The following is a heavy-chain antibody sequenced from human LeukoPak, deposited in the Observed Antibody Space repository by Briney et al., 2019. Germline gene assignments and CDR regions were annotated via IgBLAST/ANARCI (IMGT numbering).Heavy chain of an antibody. V-gene: IGHV3-23*01. CDR1: GFTFSSSA. CDR2: ISISGDDT. D-gene: IGHD1-26*01. J-gene: IGHJ4*02. Sequence: GGSLRLSCAASGFTFSSSAMNWVRQALGKGLEWVSTISISGDDTYYAESVKGRFTISRDNSKNTLYLRMNSLRAEDTAVYFCANPEWGTYLVGFDYWGQGTLVTVSS. CDR3: ANPEWGTYLVGFDY.